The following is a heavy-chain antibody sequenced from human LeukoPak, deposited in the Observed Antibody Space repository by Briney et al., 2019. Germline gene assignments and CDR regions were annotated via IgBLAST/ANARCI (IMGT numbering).Heavy chain of an antibody. V-gene: IGHV3-74*01. CDR3: ARTVTPLYYYYYAMDV. D-gene: IGHD4-17*01. CDR1: GFTFSSYW. J-gene: IGHJ6*02. Sequence: PGGSLRLSCAASGFTFSSYWMHWVRQAPGKGLVWVSRINSDGSSTSYADSVKGRFTISRDNAKNTLYLQMNSLRAEDTAVYYCARTVTPLYYYYYAMDVWGQGTTITVSS. CDR2: INSDGSST.